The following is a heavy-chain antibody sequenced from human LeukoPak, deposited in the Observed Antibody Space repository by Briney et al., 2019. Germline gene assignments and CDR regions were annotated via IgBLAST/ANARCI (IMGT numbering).Heavy chain of an antibody. V-gene: IGHV4-34*01. CDR2: INHSGST. CDR1: GGSFSGYY. CDR3: ARGRRRDY. J-gene: IGHJ4*02. Sequence: SETLSLTCAVYGGSFSGYYWRWIRQPLGKGLEWIGEINHSGSTNYNPSLKSRVTISVDTSKNQFSLKLSSVTAADTAVYYCARGRRRDYWGQGTLVTVSS.